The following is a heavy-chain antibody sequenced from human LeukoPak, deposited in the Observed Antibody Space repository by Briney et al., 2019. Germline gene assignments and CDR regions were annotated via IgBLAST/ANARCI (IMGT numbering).Heavy chain of an antibody. CDR1: GFTVRNNY. CDR3: ATGERMVRGDGVDY. CDR2: IYSGGST. Sequence: GGSLRLSFAASGFTVRNNYMSWVRQAPGKGLEWVSVIYSGGSTYYADSVKGRFTISRDNSKNTLYLQMNSLRAEDMAVYFCATGERMVRGDGVDYWGQGTLVTVSS. J-gene: IGHJ4*02. V-gene: IGHV3-66*01. D-gene: IGHD3-10*01.